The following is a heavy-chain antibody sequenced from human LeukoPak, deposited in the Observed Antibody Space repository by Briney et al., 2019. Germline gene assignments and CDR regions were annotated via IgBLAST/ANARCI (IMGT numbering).Heavy chain of an antibody. D-gene: IGHD3-22*01. V-gene: IGHV3-7*01. Sequence: GGSLRLSCAASGFTFNNYWMSWVRQAPGKGLEWVANIKHDEIEKYYVDSVKGRFTISRDNAKNSLFLQMNSLRAEDTAVYYCAKVRDSSGYFNDAFDIWGQGTMVTVSS. J-gene: IGHJ3*02. CDR1: GFTFNNYW. CDR2: IKHDEIEK. CDR3: AKVRDSSGYFNDAFDI.